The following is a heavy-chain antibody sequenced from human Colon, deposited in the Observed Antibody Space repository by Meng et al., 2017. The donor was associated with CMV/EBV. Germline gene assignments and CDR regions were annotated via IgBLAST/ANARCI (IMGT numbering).Heavy chain of an antibody. Sequence: GGSLLSCAASGFTFSSYWMSWVRQAPGKGLEWVANIKQDGSEKYYVDSVKGRFTISRDNAKNSLYLQMNSLRAEDTAVYYCARSDYDFWSGYLGYFDYWGQGTLVTVSS. V-gene: IGHV3-7*01. CDR1: GFTFSSYW. J-gene: IGHJ4*02. CDR3: ARSDYDFWSGYLGYFDY. CDR2: IKQDGSEK. D-gene: IGHD3-3*01.